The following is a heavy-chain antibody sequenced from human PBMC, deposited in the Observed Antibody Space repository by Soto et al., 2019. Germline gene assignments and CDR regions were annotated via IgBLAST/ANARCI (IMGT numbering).Heavy chain of an antibody. CDR1: GGSFSGYY. CDR3: ASLLAWAAGT. Sequence: QVQLQQWGAGLLKPSETLSLTCAVYGGSFSGYYWSWIRQPPGKGLEWIGEINHSGSTNYNPSLKRRVTISVDTSKNQFSLKLSSVTAAYTAVYDCASLLAWAAGTLGQGTLVTVSS. V-gene: IGHV4-34*01. CDR2: INHSGST. D-gene: IGHD3-3*02. J-gene: IGHJ5*02.